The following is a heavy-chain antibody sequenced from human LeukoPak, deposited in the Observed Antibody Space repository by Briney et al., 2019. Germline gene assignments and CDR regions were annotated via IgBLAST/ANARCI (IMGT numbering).Heavy chain of an antibody. Sequence: GGSLKLSCAASGFTFSGSAMHWVRQASGKGLEWVGRIRSKANSYATAYAASVKGRFTISRDDSKNTAYLKMNSLKTEDTAVYYCTRHRSGWYLDWGQGTLVTVSS. J-gene: IGHJ4*02. CDR3: TRHRSGWYLD. CDR1: GFTFSGSA. CDR2: IRSKANSYAT. D-gene: IGHD6-19*01. V-gene: IGHV3-73*01.